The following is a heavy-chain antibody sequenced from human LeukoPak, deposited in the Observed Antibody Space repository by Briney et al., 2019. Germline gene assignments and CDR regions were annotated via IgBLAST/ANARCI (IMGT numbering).Heavy chain of an antibody. J-gene: IGHJ5*02. V-gene: IGHV1-46*01. Sequence: ASVKVSCKASGYTFTRYYMHWVRQAPGQGLEWMGIINPSVGSASYSQKFQGRVTMTRDTSTSTVYMELSSLRSDDTAVYYCARDRQWLHTRGWFDPWGQGTLVTVSS. CDR1: GYTFTRYY. CDR2: INPSVGSA. CDR3: ARDRQWLHTRGWFDP. D-gene: IGHD6-19*01.